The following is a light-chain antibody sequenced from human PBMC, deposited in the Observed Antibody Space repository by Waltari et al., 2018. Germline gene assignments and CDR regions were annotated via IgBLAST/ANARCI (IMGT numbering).Light chain of an antibody. Sequence: CRAMQGISMHLACFQQRLGKAPKRLIYAASTLQSAVPSRFSGSGSGTDFTLTISSLQPEDVATYYCQHLNSYPLTFGGGTKVEI. V-gene: IGKV1-9*01. CDR2: AAS. CDR3: QHLNSYPLT. J-gene: IGKJ4*01. CDR1: QGISMH.